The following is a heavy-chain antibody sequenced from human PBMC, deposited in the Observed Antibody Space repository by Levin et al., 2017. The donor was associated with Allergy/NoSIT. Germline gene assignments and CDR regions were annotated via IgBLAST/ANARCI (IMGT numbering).Heavy chain of an antibody. V-gene: IGHV1-2*06. CDR3: ARGAVAGTGWDFDY. D-gene: IGHD6-19*01. CDR1: GYTFTGYY. CDR2: INPNSGDT. Sequence: ASVKVSCKTSGYTFTGYYMHWVRQAPGQGLEWMGRINPNSGDTIYAQKFQGRVTMTRVTSISTTYMELNRLRSDDTAIYYCARGAVAGTGWDFDYWGQGTLVTVSS. J-gene: IGHJ4*02.